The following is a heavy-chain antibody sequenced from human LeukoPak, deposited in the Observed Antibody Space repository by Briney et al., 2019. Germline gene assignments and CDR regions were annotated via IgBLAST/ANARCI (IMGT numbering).Heavy chain of an antibody. Sequence: GGSLRLSCAASGFTFSSYEMNWVRQAPGKGLEWVSYISSSGSTIYYADSVKGRSTISRDNAKNSLYLQMNSLRAEDTAVYYCARGGYSYQFDPWGQGTLVTVSS. V-gene: IGHV3-48*03. CDR3: ARGGYSYQFDP. J-gene: IGHJ5*02. CDR1: GFTFSSYE. D-gene: IGHD5-18*01. CDR2: ISSSGSTI.